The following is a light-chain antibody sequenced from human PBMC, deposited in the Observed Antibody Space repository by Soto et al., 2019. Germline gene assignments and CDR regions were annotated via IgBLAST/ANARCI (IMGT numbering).Light chain of an antibody. V-gene: IGKV3-15*01. Sequence: EIVMTQSPATLSVSPGERVTLSCRASQSVSSNLAWYQQKPGQAPRLLIYGASTRATGFPARFSGSGSGTEFTLTISSLQSEDFAVYFCQTVDKWPLFGQGTRLEI. J-gene: IGKJ5*01. CDR3: QTVDKWPL. CDR1: QSVSSN. CDR2: GAS.